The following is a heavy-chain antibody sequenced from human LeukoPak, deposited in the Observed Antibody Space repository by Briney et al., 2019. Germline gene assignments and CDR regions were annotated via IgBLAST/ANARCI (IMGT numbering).Heavy chain of an antibody. V-gene: IGHV1-8*01. J-gene: IGHJ4*02. CDR1: GYTFTSYD. CDR2: MNPNSGNT. D-gene: IGHD3-22*01. CDR3: ARMVSDSSGYYMGDY. Sequence: ASVKVSCKAPGYTFTSYDINWVRQATGQGLEWMGWMNPNSGNTGYAQKFQGRVTMTRNTSISTAYMELSSLRSEDTAVYYCARMVSDSSGYYMGDYWGQGTLVTVSS.